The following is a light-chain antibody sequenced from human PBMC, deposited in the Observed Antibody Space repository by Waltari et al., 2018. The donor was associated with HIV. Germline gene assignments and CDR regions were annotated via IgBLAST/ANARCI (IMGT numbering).Light chain of an antibody. CDR2: QDA. Sequence: SSELSQAPSVSVSPGQTASLNCSGDKLGAKYVSWYQQKAGHSPLRVVYQDAKRPSGIPDRFSGSNSGNTATLTISGTQAVDEADYYCQAWDSRTVVFGGGTHLTVL. J-gene: IGLJ3*02. V-gene: IGLV3-1*01. CDR1: KLGAKY. CDR3: QAWDSRTVV.